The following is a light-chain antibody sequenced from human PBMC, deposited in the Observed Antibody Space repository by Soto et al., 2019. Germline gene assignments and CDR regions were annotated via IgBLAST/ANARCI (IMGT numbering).Light chain of an antibody. Sequence: QSALTQPASVSRSPGQSIGLSCTGTSSDVGGYSYVSWYQQQPGKAPKLVISDVSNRPSGVSDRFSGSKSGNTASLTISGLQTEDEADYYCASYTTSSTYVFGTGTKVTVL. CDR1: SSDVGGYSY. CDR3: ASYTTSSTYV. J-gene: IGLJ1*01. CDR2: DVS. V-gene: IGLV2-14*01.